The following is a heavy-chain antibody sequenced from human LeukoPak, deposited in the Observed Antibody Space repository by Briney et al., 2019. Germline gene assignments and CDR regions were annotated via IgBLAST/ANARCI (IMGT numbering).Heavy chain of an antibody. CDR3: AKDLEDIVVVGYYYGMDV. Sequence: GGSLRLSCAASGFTFSSYWMHWVRQAPGKGLEWVAVISYDGSNKYYADSVKGRFTISRDNSKNTLYLQMNSLRAEDTAVYYCAKDLEDIVVVGYYYGMDVWGQGTTVTVSS. V-gene: IGHV3-30*18. D-gene: IGHD2-15*01. CDR2: ISYDGSNK. CDR1: GFTFSSYW. J-gene: IGHJ6*02.